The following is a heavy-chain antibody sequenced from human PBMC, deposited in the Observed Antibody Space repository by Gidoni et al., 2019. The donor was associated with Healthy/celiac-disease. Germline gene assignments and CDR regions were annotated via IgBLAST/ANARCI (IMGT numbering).Heavy chain of an antibody. J-gene: IGHJ6*02. V-gene: IGHV3-23*01. CDR1: GFTFSRHA. Sequence: EVQLLESGGGLVQPGGSLRLSCAASGFTFSRHAMSWVRQAPGKGLEWVSAINGSGGSTYYADSVKGRFTISRDNSKNTLYLQMNSLRAEDTAVYYCAKSKVLVEAYYYYYGMDVWGQGTTVTVSS. D-gene: IGHD3-22*01. CDR3: AKSKVLVEAYYYYYGMDV. CDR2: INGSGGST.